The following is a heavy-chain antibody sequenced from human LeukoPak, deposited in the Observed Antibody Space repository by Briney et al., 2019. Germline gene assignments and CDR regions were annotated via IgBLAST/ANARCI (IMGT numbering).Heavy chain of an antibody. CDR2: IRSNANSYAT. D-gene: IGHD2-15*01. J-gene: IGHJ4*02. V-gene: IGHV3-73*01. CDR3: TRRNCSGGSCYDY. CDR1: GFTFSGSA. Sequence: SGGSLRLSCAASGFTFSGSAMHWVRQASGKGLEWVGRIRSNANSYATAYAASVKGRFTISRDDSKNTAYLQMNSLKTEDTAVYYCTRRNCSGGSCYDYWGQGTLVTVSS.